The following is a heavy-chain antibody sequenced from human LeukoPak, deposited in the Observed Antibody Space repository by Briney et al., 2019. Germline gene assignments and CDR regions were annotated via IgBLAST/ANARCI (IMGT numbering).Heavy chain of an antibody. Sequence: GGSLRLSCAASGFTFSDYYMTWIRQVPGKGPEWVSYISSSGSPMYYADSVKGRFSISRDNAKNSLFLQMDSLRADDTAVYYCARVAAFDYGGQEIRVTVS. J-gene: IGHJ4*02. D-gene: IGHD6-25*01. V-gene: IGHV3-11*01. CDR2: ISSSGSPM. CDR3: ARVAAFDY. CDR1: GFTFSDYY.